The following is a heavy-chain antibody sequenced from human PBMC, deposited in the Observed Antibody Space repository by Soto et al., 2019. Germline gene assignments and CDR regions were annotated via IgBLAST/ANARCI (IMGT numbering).Heavy chain of an antibody. Sequence: EVQLVESGGGLVQPGGSLRLSCVGSGFTFSTYWMHWVRQAPGKGLVWVSRINSDGSTTNYADSVKGRFTISRDNAKNTLYLPMNSLRAGDTAVYYCARDAYYDMGVWGRGTTVTVSS. J-gene: IGHJ6*02. V-gene: IGHV3-74*01. CDR1: GFTFSTYW. CDR2: INSDGSTT. CDR3: ARDAYYDMGV.